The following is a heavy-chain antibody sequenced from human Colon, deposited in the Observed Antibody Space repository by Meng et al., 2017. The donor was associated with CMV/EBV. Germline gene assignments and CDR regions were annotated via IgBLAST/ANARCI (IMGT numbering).Heavy chain of an antibody. Sequence: QITLKESGPPPVKPPQTFTVTGNFSGFSTTTRGVGGGCIRQAPGKTLEWHALIYSDDDKRYIPSLTIRLTITKDTSKNQVVLTITNMDPVYTGTYYCAQRGDGDYVFDFWGQGALVTVSS. CDR3: AQRGDGDYVFDF. CDR1: GFSTTTRGVG. CDR2: IYSDDDK. V-gene: IGHV2-5*02. D-gene: IGHD4-17*01. J-gene: IGHJ4*02.